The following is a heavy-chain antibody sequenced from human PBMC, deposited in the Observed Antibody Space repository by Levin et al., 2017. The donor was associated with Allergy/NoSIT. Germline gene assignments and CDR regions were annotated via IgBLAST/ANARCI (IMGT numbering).Heavy chain of an antibody. J-gene: IGHJ3*02. CDR3: ARNWRSAFDI. Sequence: LTCAASGFTFSSYWMSWVRQAPGKGLEWVANIKQDGTEMFYADPVKGRFTVSKDNAKNLVFLRMTGLSPEDTAIYYCARNWRSAFDIWGQGTLVTVSS. CDR1: GFTFSSYW. D-gene: IGHD2-8*02. V-gene: IGHV3-7*04. CDR2: IKQDGTEM.